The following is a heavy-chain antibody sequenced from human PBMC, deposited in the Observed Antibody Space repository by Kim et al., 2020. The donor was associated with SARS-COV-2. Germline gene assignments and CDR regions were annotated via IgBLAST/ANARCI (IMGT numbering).Heavy chain of an antibody. D-gene: IGHD6-13*01. V-gene: IGHV3-9*01. CDR1: GFTFDDYA. J-gene: IGHJ5*02. CDR3: AKDRGGIAAAGIS. Sequence: GGSLRLSCAASGFTFDDYAMHWVRQAPGKGLEWVSGIRWNSGSIGYADSVKGRFTISRDNAKNSLYLQMNSLRAEDTALYYCAKDRGGIAAAGISWGQGTLVTVSS. CDR2: IRWNSGSI.